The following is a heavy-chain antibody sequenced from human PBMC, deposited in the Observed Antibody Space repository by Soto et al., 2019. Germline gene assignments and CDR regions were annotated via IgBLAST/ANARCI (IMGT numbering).Heavy chain of an antibody. CDR2: IYYSGRT. Sequence: YTVADGYSRGISFHWSCIHQPPGKGLEWIGSIYYSGRTYYSRSLKSRVTISVDTSKNQFSLKLSSVTAADTAFFYFQAGEGIPGTVW. CDR1: DGYSRGISFH. D-gene: IGHD2-2*01. V-gene: IGHV4-39*01. J-gene: IGHJ3*01. CDR3: QAGEGIPGTV.